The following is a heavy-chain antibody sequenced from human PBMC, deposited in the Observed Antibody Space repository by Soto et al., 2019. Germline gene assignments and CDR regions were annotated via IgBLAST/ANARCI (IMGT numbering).Heavy chain of an antibody. CDR3: ARESEDLTSDFDY. V-gene: IGHV3-21*06. Sequence: GGSLRLSCAASGFTFTRYSMNWVRQAPGKGLEWVSSISSTTNYIYYGDSMKGRFTISRDNAKNSLYLEMNSLRAEDTAVYYCARESEDLTSDFDYWGQGTLVTVSS. J-gene: IGHJ4*02. CDR1: GFTFTRYS. CDR2: ISSTTNYI.